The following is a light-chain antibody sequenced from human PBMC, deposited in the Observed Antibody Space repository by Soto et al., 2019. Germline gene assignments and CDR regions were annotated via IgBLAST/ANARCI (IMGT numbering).Light chain of an antibody. Sequence: DIQMTQSPSSLSASVGDRVTITCRASQGIRHDLGWYQQKPGKAPKRLIYAASSLQSGVPSRFSGSGFGTEFTLPISSLQPEDFATYYCLQHNTYPLTFGGGTKVEI. CDR2: AAS. CDR3: LQHNTYPLT. V-gene: IGKV1-17*01. J-gene: IGKJ4*01. CDR1: QGIRHD.